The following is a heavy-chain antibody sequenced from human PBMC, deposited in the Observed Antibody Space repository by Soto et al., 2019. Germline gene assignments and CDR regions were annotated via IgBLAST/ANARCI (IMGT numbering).Heavy chain of an antibody. CDR2: ILYDGSNK. J-gene: IGHJ4*01. D-gene: IGHD3-3*01. CDR3: DPHLYYNFWSGYLRFDY. Sequence: GSLRLSCAASGFTFSNYGMHWARQAPGKGLEWVAAILYDGSNKYYAAPVKGRFTISRDDSKNTLYLQMNSLKTEDTAVYYCDPHLYYNFWSGYLRFDYWGQGTLVTVPS. CDR1: GFTFSNYG. V-gene: IGHV3-33*01.